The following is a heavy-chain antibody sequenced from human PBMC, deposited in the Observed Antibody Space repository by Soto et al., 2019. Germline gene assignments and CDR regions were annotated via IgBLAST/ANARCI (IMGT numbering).Heavy chain of an antibody. V-gene: IGHV3-30-3*01. CDR2: ISYDGSNK. J-gene: IGHJ6*02. Sequence: QLQLVESGGGVVQPGGSLRLSCAASGFPFTWYTMHWVRQAPGKGLQWVALISYDGSNKYFADSVKGRFTISRDNSKNTLYLQLNSLRPEDTAVFYWARGLGRGFYGMGVWGQGTSVTVSS. CDR1: GFPFTWYT. CDR3: ARGLGRGFYGMGV. D-gene: IGHD3-3*01.